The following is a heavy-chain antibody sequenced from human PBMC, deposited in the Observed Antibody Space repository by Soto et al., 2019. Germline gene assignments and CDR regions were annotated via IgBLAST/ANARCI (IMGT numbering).Heavy chain of an antibody. CDR3: AKDRYFDILTASYNDYNHYGIDV. Sequence: EVQLLESGGGLVQPGASLRLSCAASGFTFSTYAMTWVRQAPGKGLEWVSTVSGSGDYTYYADSVEGRFTVSRDNSKNTVFLQMKSLRAGDTALYYFAKDRYFDILTASYNDYNHYGIDVWGQGTTVTVSS. V-gene: IGHV3-23*01. J-gene: IGHJ6*02. CDR2: VSGSGDYT. CDR1: GFTFSTYA. D-gene: IGHD3-9*01.